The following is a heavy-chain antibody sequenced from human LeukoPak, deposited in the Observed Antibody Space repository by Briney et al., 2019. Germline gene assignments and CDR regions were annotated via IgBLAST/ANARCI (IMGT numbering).Heavy chain of an antibody. CDR3: AKDANSSNWYNWFDL. V-gene: IGHV3-23*01. D-gene: IGHD6-13*01. CDR1: GFTFSNYA. Sequence: SGGSLRLSCAASGFTFSNYAMSWVRQAPGRGLEWVSSITGSGGSTKYADSVKGRFTISRDNSKNTLFLQMNSLRGEDTALYYCAKDANSSNWYNWFDLWGQGALVTVSS. J-gene: IGHJ5*02. CDR2: ITGSGGST.